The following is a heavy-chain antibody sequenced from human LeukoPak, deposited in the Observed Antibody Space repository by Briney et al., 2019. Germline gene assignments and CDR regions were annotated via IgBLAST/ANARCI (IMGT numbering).Heavy chain of an antibody. CDR2: ISGSGDST. J-gene: IGHJ4*02. CDR1: GFTFSGSA. V-gene: IGHV3-23*01. Sequence: GGSLRLSCAASGFTFSGSAMTWVRQAPGKGLESVSVISGSGDSTFSADSVKGRFTISRDSSKNTVYLQMNSLRAGDTAIYYCAKGMSGSCYSGLHCWGQGTLVTVSS. CDR3: AKGMSGSCYSGLHC. D-gene: IGHD2-15*01.